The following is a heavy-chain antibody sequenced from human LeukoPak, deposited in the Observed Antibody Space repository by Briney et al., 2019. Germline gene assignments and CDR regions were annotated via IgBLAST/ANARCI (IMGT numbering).Heavy chain of an antibody. CDR1: GFTFSSYG. D-gene: IGHD3-22*01. J-gene: IGHJ4*02. CDR2: IPYDGSNK. Sequence: GGSLRLSCAASGFTFSSYGMHWVRQAPGKGLEWVAFIPYDGSNKYYADSVKGRFTISRDNSKNTLYLQMNSLRAEDTAVYYCAKDPYNYYDSSGPTLIDYWGQGTLVTVSS. CDR3: AKDPYNYYDSSGPTLIDY. V-gene: IGHV3-30*02.